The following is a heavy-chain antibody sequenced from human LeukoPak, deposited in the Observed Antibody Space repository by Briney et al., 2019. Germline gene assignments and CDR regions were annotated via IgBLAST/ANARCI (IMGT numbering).Heavy chain of an antibody. Sequence: PGRSLRLSCAASGFTFSSYGMHWVRQALGKGLEWVAVIWYDGSNKYYADSVKGRFTISRDNSKNTLYLQMNSLRAEDTAVYYCAKCSTYYYDSSGYYYFDYWGQGTLVTVSS. J-gene: IGHJ4*02. CDR1: GFTFSSYG. V-gene: IGHV3-33*06. CDR2: IWYDGSNK. CDR3: AKCSTYYYDSSGYYYFDY. D-gene: IGHD3-22*01.